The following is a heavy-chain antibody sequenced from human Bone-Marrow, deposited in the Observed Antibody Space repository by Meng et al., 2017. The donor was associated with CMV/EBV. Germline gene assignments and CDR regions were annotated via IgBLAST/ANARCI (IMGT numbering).Heavy chain of an antibody. D-gene: IGHD6-13*01. CDR3: ARGSALYSRGRFDP. V-gene: IGHV3-21*01. J-gene: IGHJ5*02. Sequence: GESLKISYAASGFTFSSYSMNWVRQAPGKGLEWVSSISSSSSYIYYADSVKGRFTISRDNAKNSLYLQMNSLSAEDTAVYYCARGSALYSRGRFDPWGQGTLVTVSS. CDR2: ISSSSSYI. CDR1: GFTFSSYS.